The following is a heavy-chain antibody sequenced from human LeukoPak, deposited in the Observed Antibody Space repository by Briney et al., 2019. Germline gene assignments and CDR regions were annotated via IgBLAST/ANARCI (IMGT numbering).Heavy chain of an antibody. Sequence: GGSLRLSCAASGFTFSDYYMSWIRQAPGKGLEWVSSISSSSSYIYYADSVKGRFTISRDNAKNSLYLQMNSLRAEDTAVYYCARVLSLGWFDPWGQGTLVTVSS. CDR1: GFTFSDYY. CDR3: ARVLSLGWFDP. J-gene: IGHJ5*02. CDR2: ISSSSSYI. D-gene: IGHD3-10*01. V-gene: IGHV3-11*06.